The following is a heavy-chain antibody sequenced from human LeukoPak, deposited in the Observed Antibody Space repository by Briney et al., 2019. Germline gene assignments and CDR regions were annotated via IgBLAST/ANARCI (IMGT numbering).Heavy chain of an antibody. D-gene: IGHD6-13*01. J-gene: IGHJ1*01. CDR1: GGTFSTYA. CDR2: IIPIFGTA. Sequence: SVKVSCKASGGTFSTYAISWVRQAPGQGLEWMGRIIPIFGTANYAQKFQGRVTITTDESTSTAYMELSSLRSDDTAVYYCARQGIAAAGYFQHWGQGTLVTVSS. CDR3: ARQGIAAAGYFQH. V-gene: IGHV1-69*05.